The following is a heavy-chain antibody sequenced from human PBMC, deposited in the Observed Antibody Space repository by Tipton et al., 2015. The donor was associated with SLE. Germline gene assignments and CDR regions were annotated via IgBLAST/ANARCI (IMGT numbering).Heavy chain of an antibody. CDR1: GFTFSRYW. CDR3: ARHLGWRGAPGWFDP. Sequence: SLRLSCAASGFTFSRYWMHWVRQAPGKGLVWVSRIKSDGSSTSYADSVKGRFTISRDNAKNTLYLQMNSLRAEDTAVYYCARHLGWRGAPGWFDPWGQGTLVTVSS. V-gene: IGHV3-74*01. D-gene: IGHD2-15*01. J-gene: IGHJ5*02. CDR2: IKSDGSST.